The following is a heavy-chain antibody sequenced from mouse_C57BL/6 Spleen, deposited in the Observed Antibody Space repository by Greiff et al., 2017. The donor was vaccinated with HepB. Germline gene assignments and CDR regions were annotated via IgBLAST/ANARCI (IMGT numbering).Heavy chain of an antibody. D-gene: IGHD2-2*01. Sequence: EVQLVESGPGLVKPSQSLSLTCSVPGYSITSGYYWNWIRQFPGNKLEWMGYISYDGSNNYNPSLKNRISITRDTSKNQFFLKLNSVTTEDTATYYCARVGGYEDYYAMDYWGQGTSVTVSS. J-gene: IGHJ4*01. V-gene: IGHV3-6*01. CDR2: ISYDGSN. CDR3: ARVGGYEDYYAMDY. CDR1: GYSITSGYY.